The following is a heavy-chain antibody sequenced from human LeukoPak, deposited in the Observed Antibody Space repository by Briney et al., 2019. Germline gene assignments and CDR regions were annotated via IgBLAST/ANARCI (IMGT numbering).Heavy chain of an antibody. CDR3: ARVIVGDFWSAYQRYYYYYMDV. Sequence: SETLSLTCTVSGGSISSYYWSWIRQPPGKGLEWIGYIYYSGSTSYSGNTNYNPSLKSRVTILVDTSKNQFSLKLSSVTAADTAVYYCARVIVGDFWSAYQRYYYYYMDVWGKGTTVTVSS. CDR1: GGSISSYY. V-gene: IGHV4-59*01. J-gene: IGHJ6*03. D-gene: IGHD3-3*01. CDR2: IYYSGST.